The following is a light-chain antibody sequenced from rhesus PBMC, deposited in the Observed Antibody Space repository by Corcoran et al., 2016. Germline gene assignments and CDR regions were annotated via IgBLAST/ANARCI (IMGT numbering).Light chain of an antibody. CDR1: QTISSW. CDR2: KSS. V-gene: IGKV1-22*01. Sequence: DIQMTQSPSSLSASVGDTVTITCLASQTISSWLDWYQQKQGKSPKVLIYKSSRRQTGVPSRFSGSVSGTAFTLTIRSLQPEDFATYYCLQYNSSPYSFGQGTKVEI. CDR3: LQYNSSPYS. J-gene: IGKJ2*01.